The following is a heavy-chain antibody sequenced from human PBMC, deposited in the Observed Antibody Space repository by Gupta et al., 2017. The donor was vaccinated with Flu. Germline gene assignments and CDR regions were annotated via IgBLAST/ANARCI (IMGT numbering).Heavy chain of an antibody. CDR2: ISSSGGST. V-gene: IGHV3-23*01. D-gene: IGHD6-19*01. J-gene: IGHJ4*02. Sequence: QAPGKGLEWVSTISSSGGSTNYADSVEGRFTISRDNSKNTLYLQMNSLRAEDTALYYCAKNPRSIGWVYFDSWGQGTLVTVSS. CDR3: AKNPRSIGWVYFDS.